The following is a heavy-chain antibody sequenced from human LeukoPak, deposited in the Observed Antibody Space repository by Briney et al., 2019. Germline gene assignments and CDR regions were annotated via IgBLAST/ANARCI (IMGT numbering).Heavy chain of an antibody. CDR3: ARDSGFRSGYYPHYMDV. Sequence: ASVKVSCKASGYTFTGYYIHWVRQAPAQGLEWMGWINPNSGGADYAQKFQGRVTMTRDTSISTAYMEVSRLRSDDTAVYFCARDSGFRSGYYPHYMDVWGKGTTVTVSS. D-gene: IGHD3-3*01. J-gene: IGHJ6*03. V-gene: IGHV1-2*02. CDR1: GYTFTGYY. CDR2: INPNSGGA.